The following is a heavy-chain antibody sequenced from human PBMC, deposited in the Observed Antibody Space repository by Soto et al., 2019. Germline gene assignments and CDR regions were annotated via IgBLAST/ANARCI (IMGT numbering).Heavy chain of an antibody. CDR3: ARGYSHYAH. V-gene: IGHV4-61*01. D-gene: IGHD4-4*01. J-gene: IGHJ4*02. CDR2: IYYSGPS. CDR1: GGSVSRDSNF. Sequence: SETLSLTCTVSGGSVSRDSNFWSWIRQPPGKGLEWIGYIYYSGPSRYNPSLESRVTISIDSSKNQVSLTLTSVTAADTTVYYCARGYSHYAHWGRGTLVTVSS.